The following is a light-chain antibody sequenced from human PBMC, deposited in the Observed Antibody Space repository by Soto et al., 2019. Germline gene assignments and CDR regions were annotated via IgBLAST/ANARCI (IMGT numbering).Light chain of an antibody. J-gene: IGLJ1*01. V-gene: IGLV2-14*01. CDR2: EVS. Sequence: LTQPATVSASTGPSITIYCTGTSSDVGSYNYVSWSQQRPGKAPILMIYEVSNRPSGVSSRFSGSNSGNTASLTITGLPAEDEADYYCSFYTTSGTTYVFGIGAKVTV. CDR1: SSDVGSYNY. CDR3: SFYTTSGTTYV.